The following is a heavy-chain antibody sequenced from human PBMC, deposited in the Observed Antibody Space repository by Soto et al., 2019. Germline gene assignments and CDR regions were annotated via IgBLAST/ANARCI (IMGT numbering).Heavy chain of an antibody. V-gene: IGHV1-69*13. J-gene: IGHJ5*02. Sequence: ASVKVSCKASGGTFSSYAISWVRQAPGQGLEWMGGIIPIFGTANYAQKFQGRVTITADESTSTAYMELSSLRSEDTAVYYCARDRGPSSGYYPSWFDPRGQGTLVTVSS. CDR3: ARDRGPSSGYYPSWFDP. CDR2: IIPIFGTA. D-gene: IGHD3-22*01. CDR1: GGTFSSYA.